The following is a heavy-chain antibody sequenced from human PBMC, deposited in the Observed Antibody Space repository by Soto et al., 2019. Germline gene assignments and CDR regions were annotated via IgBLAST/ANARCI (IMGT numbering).Heavy chain of an antibody. D-gene: IGHD4-4*01. J-gene: IGHJ6*02. V-gene: IGHV4-4*07. CDR2: IYASGGT. CDR3: ARDRKQNSDYLPDYYYGMDV. CDR1: GGSISSYY. Sequence: NPSETLSLTCTVSGGSISSYYWSWIRQPAGKGLEWIGRIYASGGTNYNPSLKSRVTMSADTSKNQLSLRLSSVTAADTAVYYCARDRKQNSDYLPDYYYGMDVWGQGTTVTVSS.